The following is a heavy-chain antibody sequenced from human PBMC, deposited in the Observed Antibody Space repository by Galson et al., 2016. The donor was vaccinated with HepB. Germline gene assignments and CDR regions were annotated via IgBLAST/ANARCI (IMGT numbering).Heavy chain of an antibody. CDR2: IIRMFGTV. D-gene: IGHD5-12*01. V-gene: IGHV1-69*13. J-gene: IGHJ4*02. CDR1: GGIFSSYA. Sequence: SVKVSCKASGGIFSSYAMNWVRQAPGHGLEWMGGIIRMFGTVNYARKFQGRVTISADDSASTVYMELSGLRSDDTAVYYCARSQIVATFTGFAYWGQGTRVTVSP. CDR3: ARSQIVATFTGFAY.